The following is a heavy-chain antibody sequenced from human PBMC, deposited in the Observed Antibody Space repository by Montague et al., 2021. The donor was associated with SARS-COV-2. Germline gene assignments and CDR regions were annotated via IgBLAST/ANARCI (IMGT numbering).Heavy chain of an antibody. CDR3: ARTTTRMLYPENAFDI. J-gene: IGHJ3*02. Sequence: CAISGDSVCIKTATWNSNRQSPSRRLDRLVRTYFRSKWYHDYAISLKSRITINPDTSKNQFSLQLSSVAPEDTAVFYCARTTTRMLYPENAFDIWGQGTMVTVSS. V-gene: IGHV6-1*01. CDR2: TYFRSKWYH. CDR1: GDSVCIKTAT. D-gene: IGHD2-15*01.